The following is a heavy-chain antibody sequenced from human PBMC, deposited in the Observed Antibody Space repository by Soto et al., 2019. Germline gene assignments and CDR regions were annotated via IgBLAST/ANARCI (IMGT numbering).Heavy chain of an antibody. J-gene: IGHJ5*02. CDR3: ARGIAVAGSLKPTWFDP. V-gene: IGHV4-34*01. D-gene: IGHD6-19*01. CDR2: INHSGST. Sequence: QVQLQQWGAGLLKPSETLSLTCAVYGGSFSGYYWSWIRQPPGKGLEWIGEINHSGSTNYNPSLKSRVTISVDTSKNQFSLNLSSVTAADTAVYYCARGIAVAGSLKPTWFDPWGQGTLVTVSS. CDR1: GGSFSGYY.